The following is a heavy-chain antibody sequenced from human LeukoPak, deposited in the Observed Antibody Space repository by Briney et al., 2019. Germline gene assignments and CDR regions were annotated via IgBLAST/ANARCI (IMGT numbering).Heavy chain of an antibody. V-gene: IGHV5-51*01. Sequence: GESLKISCKGSGYSFTSYWIGWVRQMPGKGLEWMGIIYPGDSDTRYSPSFPGQVTISADKSISTAYLQWSSLKASDTAMYYCARQDIVVVPAVNDYYYYGMDVWGQGTTVTVSS. CDR1: GYSFTSYW. CDR2: IYPGDSDT. CDR3: ARQDIVVVPAVNDYYYYGMDV. D-gene: IGHD2-2*01. J-gene: IGHJ6*02.